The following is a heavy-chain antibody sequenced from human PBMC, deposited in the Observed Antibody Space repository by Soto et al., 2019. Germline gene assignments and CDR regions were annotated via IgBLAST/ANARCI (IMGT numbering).Heavy chain of an antibody. J-gene: IGHJ4*02. CDR3: ARDRLARGIPVAGRIDY. D-gene: IGHD6-19*01. V-gene: IGHV4-39*02. CDR2: IYYSGST. Sequence: SETLSLTCTVSGVSISSRSYYWGWIRQPPGKGLEWIGSIYYSGSTYYNPSLKSRVTISVDTSKNQFSLKLSSVTAADTAVYYCARDRLARGIPVAGRIDYWGQGDLVTVSS. CDR1: GVSISSRSYY.